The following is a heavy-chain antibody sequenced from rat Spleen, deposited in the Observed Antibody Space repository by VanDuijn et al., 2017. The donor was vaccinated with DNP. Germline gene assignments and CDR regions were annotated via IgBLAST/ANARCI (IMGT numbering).Heavy chain of an antibody. CDR2: LSYDGSST. D-gene: IGHD3-8*01. Sequence: EVQLVESGGGLVQPGRSLKLSCAASGFTFSDYAMAWVRQAPTKGLEWVATLSYDGSSTYYRDSVKGRFTISRDNAKSTLYLQMDSLRSEDTATYYCTSNPHIRTAAPFDYWGQGVMVTVSS. V-gene: IGHV5-17*01. J-gene: IGHJ2*01. CDR1: GFTFSDYA. CDR3: TSNPHIRTAAPFDY.